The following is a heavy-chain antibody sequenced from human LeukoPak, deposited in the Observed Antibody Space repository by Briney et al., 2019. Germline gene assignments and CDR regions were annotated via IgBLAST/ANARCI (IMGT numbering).Heavy chain of an antibody. CDR1: GYTFTFHY. CDR2: INPDSGDT. V-gene: IGHV1-2*02. Sequence: ASVKVSCKASGYTFTFHYLHWVRQAPGQGLEWMGWINPDSGDTHYAQRFQGRVSVTRDTSITTAYLDLNTLTSDDSAMYFCARETAVTTAIHLNHFDLWGQGTLITVSS. J-gene: IGHJ4*02. CDR3: ARETAVTTAIHLNHFDL. D-gene: IGHD4-17*01.